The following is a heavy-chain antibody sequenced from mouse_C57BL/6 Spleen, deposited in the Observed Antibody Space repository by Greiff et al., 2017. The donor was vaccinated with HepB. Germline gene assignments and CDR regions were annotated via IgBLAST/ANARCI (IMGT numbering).Heavy chain of an antibody. CDR3: ARSPGFSYAMDY. J-gene: IGHJ4*01. Sequence: EVQGVESGGGLVQPGGSLSLSCAASGFTFTDYYMSWVRQPPGKALEWLGFIRNKANGYTTEYSASVKGRFTISRDNSQSILYLQMNALRAEDSATYYCARSPGFSYAMDYWGQGTSVTVSS. CDR1: GFTFTDYY. CDR2: IRNKANGYTT. V-gene: IGHV7-3*01.